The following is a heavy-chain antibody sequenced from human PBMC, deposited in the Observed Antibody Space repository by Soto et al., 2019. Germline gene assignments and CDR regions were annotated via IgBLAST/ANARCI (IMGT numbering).Heavy chain of an antibody. J-gene: IGHJ3*02. CDR3: ATREIVATSGPVGAFDI. CDR2: FDPEDGET. V-gene: IGHV1-24*01. CDR1: GYTLTELS. D-gene: IGHD5-12*01. Sequence: ASVKVSCKVSGYTLTELSMHWVRQAPGKGLEWMGGFDPEDGETIYAQKFQGRVTMTEDTSTDTAYMELSSLRSEDTAVYYCATREIVATSGPVGAFDIWGQGTMVTVSS.